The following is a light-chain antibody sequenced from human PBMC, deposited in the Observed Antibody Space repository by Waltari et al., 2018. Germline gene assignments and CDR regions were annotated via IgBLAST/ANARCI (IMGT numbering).Light chain of an antibody. CDR2: SNN. V-gene: IGLV1-44*01. CDR3: AAWDDSLNKV. J-gene: IGLJ3*02. CDR1: SSNIGSNT. Sequence: QSVLTQPPSASGTPGQRVTISCSGSSSNIGSNTVNWYQQLPGTAPKLLIYSNNQRPSAVPDRFSGSKSGTSASLAISGLQSEDEADYYCAAWDDSLNKVFGGGTKLTVL.